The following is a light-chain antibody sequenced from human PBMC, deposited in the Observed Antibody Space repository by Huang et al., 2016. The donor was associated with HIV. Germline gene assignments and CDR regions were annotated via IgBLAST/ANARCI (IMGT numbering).Light chain of an antibody. J-gene: IGKJ1*01. Sequence: DIQMTQSPSSLSASPGVRVTLSCRANQDIGNFLAWYQHKPGGVPRLLIYGASTFQSGVPSRFRGRGSGTDFTLTITSFQPDDVATYYCQRYDSAPRAFGQGTKVEI. V-gene: IGKV1-27*01. CDR2: GAS. CDR3: QRYDSAPRA. CDR1: QDIGNF.